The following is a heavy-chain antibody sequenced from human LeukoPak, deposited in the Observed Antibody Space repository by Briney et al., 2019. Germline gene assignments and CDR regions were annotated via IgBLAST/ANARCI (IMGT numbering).Heavy chain of an antibody. J-gene: IGHJ6*02. Sequence: SETLSLTCTVTGGSFSNYYWSWIRQPAGKGLEWIGRIYTSGSTNYNPSVKSRVTMSVDTSNNQFSLKLTSATAADTAVYYCARQPPQYYGMDVWGQGTTVTVSS. V-gene: IGHV4-4*07. CDR1: GGSFSNYY. D-gene: IGHD1-14*01. CDR3: ARQPPQYYGMDV. CDR2: IYTSGST.